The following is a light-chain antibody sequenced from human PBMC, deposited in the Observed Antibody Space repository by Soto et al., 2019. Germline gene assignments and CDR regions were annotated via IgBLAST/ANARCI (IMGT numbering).Light chain of an antibody. CDR3: QSYDSSLSGSV. Sequence: QSVLTQAPSVSGAPGQRVTISCTGSSSNIGAGYDVHWYQQLPGTAPKLLIYRNTNRPSGVPDRFSGSKSGTSASLAITGLQAEDEADYYCQSYDSSLSGSVFGGGTKLTVL. CDR1: SSNIGAGYD. J-gene: IGLJ3*02. V-gene: IGLV1-40*01. CDR2: RNT.